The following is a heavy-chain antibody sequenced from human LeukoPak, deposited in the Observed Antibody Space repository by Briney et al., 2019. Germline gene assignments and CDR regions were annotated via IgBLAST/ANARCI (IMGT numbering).Heavy chain of an antibody. CDR2: IYYSGST. CDR3: ARGARGYYDSSGYPNWFDP. J-gene: IGHJ5*02. Sequence: PSETLSLTCTVSGGSISSSSYYWGWIRQPPGKRLEWIGSIYYSGSTYYNPSLKSRVTISVDTSKNQFSLKLSSVTAADTAVYYCARGARGYYDSSGYPNWFDPWGQGTLVTVSS. D-gene: IGHD3-22*01. CDR1: GGSISSSSYY. V-gene: IGHV4-39*07.